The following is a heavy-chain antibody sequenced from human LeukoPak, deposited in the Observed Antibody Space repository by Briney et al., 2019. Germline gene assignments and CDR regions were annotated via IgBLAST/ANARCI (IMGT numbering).Heavy chain of an antibody. J-gene: IGHJ4*02. Sequence: SETLSLTCSASGGSVSSYHWSWIRQPAGKGLEWIGHINMNEGPKYNPSLRSRLTVSADTSRNQFSLQLGSVTAADTAVYYCARDANSYGPDFDHWGQGTLVTVSS. CDR2: INMNEGP. CDR1: GGSVSSYH. D-gene: IGHD5-18*01. V-gene: IGHV4-4*07. CDR3: ARDANSYGPDFDH.